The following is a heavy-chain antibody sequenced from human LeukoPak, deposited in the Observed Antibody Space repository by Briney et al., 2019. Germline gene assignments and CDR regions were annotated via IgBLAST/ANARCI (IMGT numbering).Heavy chain of an antibody. J-gene: IGHJ3*02. CDR2: IYHTGST. CDR1: GGSISGYY. Sequence: SETLSLTCTVSGGSISGYYWSWIRQPPGKGLEWIGYIYHTGSTNYTPSLKSRVTTSVDTSKNQFSLKLSSVTAADTAVYYCAGTPGVGYCSSTSCYEGDAFDIWGQGTMVTVSS. CDR3: AGTPGVGYCSSTSCYEGDAFDI. D-gene: IGHD2-2*01. V-gene: IGHV4-59*08.